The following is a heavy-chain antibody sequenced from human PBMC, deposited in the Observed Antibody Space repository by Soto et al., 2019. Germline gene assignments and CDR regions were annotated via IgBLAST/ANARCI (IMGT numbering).Heavy chain of an antibody. D-gene: IGHD3-10*01. Sequence: GASVKVSCKASGYSFANYTIHWVRQAPGQGLEWMGWLNPDTASTKFSPKFQGRVIITRDKSANTVFMQLNSLTSEDTALYYCARGGGYYGSGAYYRGYFDHWGLGTLVTVSS. CDR1: GYSFANYT. J-gene: IGHJ4*02. CDR3: ARGGGYYGSGAYYRGYFDH. V-gene: IGHV1-3*01. CDR2: LNPDTAST.